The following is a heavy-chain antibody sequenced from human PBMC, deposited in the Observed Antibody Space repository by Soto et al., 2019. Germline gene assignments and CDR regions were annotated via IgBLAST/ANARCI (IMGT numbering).Heavy chain of an antibody. V-gene: IGHV3-30*03. Sequence: QVQLVESGGGVVQPGRSLRLSCAVSGFTVSTYGMHWFRQAPGKGLEWVAVISRDGGTKYYADSVKGRFTISRDNSRNTLFLEMNSLRGDDMAVYYCTGDVASGYWGQGTLVTVSS. J-gene: IGHJ4*02. D-gene: IGHD2-8*02. CDR3: TGDVASGY. CDR1: GFTVSTYG. CDR2: ISRDGGTK.